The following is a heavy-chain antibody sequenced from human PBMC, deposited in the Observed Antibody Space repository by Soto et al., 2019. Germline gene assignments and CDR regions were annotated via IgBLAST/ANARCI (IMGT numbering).Heavy chain of an antibody. V-gene: IGHV1-69*13. J-gene: IGHJ5*02. CDR3: ARVSLRGYSGGTQLGLFDP. CDR2: IIPIFGTA. Sequence: GASVKVSCKASGGTFSSYAISWVRQAPGQGLEWMGGIIPIFGTANYAQKFQGRVTITADESTSTAYMELSSLRSEDTAVYYCARVSLRGYSGGTQLGLFDPWGQGTLVTSPQ. D-gene: IGHD5-12*01. CDR1: GGTFSSYA.